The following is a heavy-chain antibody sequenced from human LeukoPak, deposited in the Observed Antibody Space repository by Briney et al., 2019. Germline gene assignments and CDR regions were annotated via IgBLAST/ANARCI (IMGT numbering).Heavy chain of an antibody. CDR3: ARGDPTGHYYYGMDV. Sequence: SETLSLTCTVSGGSISSYYWSWIRQPPGKGLEWIGYIYYSGSTNYNPSLKSRVTISVDTSKNQFSLKLSSVTAADTAVYYWARGDPTGHYYYGMDVWGQGTTVTVSS. J-gene: IGHJ6*02. D-gene: IGHD4-11*01. V-gene: IGHV4-59*01. CDR2: IYYSGST. CDR1: GGSISSYY.